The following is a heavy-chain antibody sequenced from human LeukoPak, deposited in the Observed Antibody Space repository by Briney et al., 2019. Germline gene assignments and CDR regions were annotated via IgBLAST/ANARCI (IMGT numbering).Heavy chain of an antibody. V-gene: IGHV3-30*04. CDR1: GISFSSNP. J-gene: IGHJ4*02. CDR2: ISYHGKTI. CDR3: ARDKAGGWYAAFDY. D-gene: IGHD6-19*01. Sequence: GGSLRLSCAASGISFSSNPEHWVRQAPGKGLEWVAVISYHGKTIQYADSVKGRFTISRDNSKNTLFLQMNSLRVEDTAVYYCARDKAGGWYAAFDYWGQGTLVTVSS.